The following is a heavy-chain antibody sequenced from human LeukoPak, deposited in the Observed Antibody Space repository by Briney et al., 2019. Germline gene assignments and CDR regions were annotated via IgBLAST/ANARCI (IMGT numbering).Heavy chain of an antibody. CDR3: AKDSSGPPIGGWFDP. J-gene: IGHJ5*02. D-gene: IGHD3-22*01. CDR2: ISYDGSNK. Sequence: GGSLRLSCAASGFTFSSYGMHWVRQAPGKGLEWVAVISYDGSNKYYADSVKGRFTISRDNSKNTLYLQMNSLRAEDTGVYCCAKDSSGPPIGGWFDPWGQGTLVTVSS. CDR1: GFTFSSYG. V-gene: IGHV3-30*18.